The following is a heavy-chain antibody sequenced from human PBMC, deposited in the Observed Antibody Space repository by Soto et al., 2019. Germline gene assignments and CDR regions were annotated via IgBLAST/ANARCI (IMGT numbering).Heavy chain of an antibody. CDR3: AGLRGYSGYASKPLDY. CDR2: IIPIFGTA. D-gene: IGHD5-12*01. Sequence: SSVKVSCKASGGTFGSYAISWVRQAPGQGLEWMRGIIPIFGTANYAQKFQGRVTITADKSASTAYMELSSLRSEDTAVYYCAGLRGYSGYASKPLDYWGQGTLVTVSS. V-gene: IGHV1-69*06. J-gene: IGHJ4*02. CDR1: GGTFGSYA.